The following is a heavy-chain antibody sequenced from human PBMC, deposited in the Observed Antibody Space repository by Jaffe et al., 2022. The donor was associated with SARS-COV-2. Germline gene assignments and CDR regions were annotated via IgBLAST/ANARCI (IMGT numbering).Heavy chain of an antibody. D-gene: IGHD3-16*02. V-gene: IGHV3-49*04. CDR1: GFTFGDYA. Sequence: EVQLVESGGGLVQPGRSLRLSCTASGFTFGDYAMSWVRQAPGKGLEWVGFIRSKAYGGTTEYAASVKGRFTISRDDSKSIAYLQMNSLKTEDTAVYYCLTYDYVWGSYRPDAFDIWGQGTMVTVSS. J-gene: IGHJ3*02. CDR2: IRSKAYGGTT. CDR3: LTYDYVWGSYRPDAFDI.